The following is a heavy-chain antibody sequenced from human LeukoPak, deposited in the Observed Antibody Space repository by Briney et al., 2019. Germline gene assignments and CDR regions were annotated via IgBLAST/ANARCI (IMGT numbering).Heavy chain of an antibody. V-gene: IGHV3-23*01. J-gene: IGHJ4*02. CDR1: GFTFSSYA. D-gene: IGHD3-22*01. CDR2: ISDSGGST. CDR3: AKDLTYYYDSGGYPPY. Sequence: PGGSLRLSCAASGFTFSSYAMSWVRQAPGKGLEWVSAISDSGGSTYYADSVKGRFTIARDNSKNTLYLQMNSLRAEDTALYYCAKDLTYYYDSGGYPPYWGQGTLVTVSS.